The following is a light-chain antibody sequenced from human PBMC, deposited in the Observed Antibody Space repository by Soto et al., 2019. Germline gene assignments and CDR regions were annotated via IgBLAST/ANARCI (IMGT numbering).Light chain of an antibody. J-gene: IGLJ2*01. CDR1: SSTFANNY. CDR3: AAYTGNWNGPV. CDR2: RTD. V-gene: IGLV1-47*01. Sequence: QSALTQPPSVSGTPGQRVSISCSGASSTFANNYVHWYQQVPGAAPKLLMYRTDQRPSGVPERFSGSKSGPSASLTISGLRPEDEAQYYCAAYTGNWNGPVFGGGTKLTVL.